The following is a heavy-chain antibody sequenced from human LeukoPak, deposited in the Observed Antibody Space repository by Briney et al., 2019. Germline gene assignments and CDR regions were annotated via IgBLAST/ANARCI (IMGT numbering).Heavy chain of an antibody. D-gene: IGHD3-10*01. Sequence: VKVSCXXXGGTXSSYAISWVRQAPGQGLEWMGGIIPIFGTANYAQKFQGRVTITADESTSTAYMELSSLRSEDTAVYYCARGWFGEFDPWGQGTLVTVSS. CDR2: IIPIFGTA. CDR1: GGTXSSYA. V-gene: IGHV1-69*01. CDR3: ARGWFGEFDP. J-gene: IGHJ5*02.